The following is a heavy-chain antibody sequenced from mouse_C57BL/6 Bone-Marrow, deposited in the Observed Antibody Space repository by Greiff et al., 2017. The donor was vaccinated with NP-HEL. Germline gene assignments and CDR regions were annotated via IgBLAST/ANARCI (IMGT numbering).Heavy chain of an antibody. CDR3: ARHERGRGIYYGNWDYAMDY. V-gene: IGHV5-12*01. Sequence: EVKVVESGGGLVQPGGSLKLSCAASGFTFSDYYMYWVRQTPEKRLEWVAYISNGGGSTYYPDTVKGRFTISRDNATNTLYLQMSRLKSEDTAMYYCARHERGRGIYYGNWDYAMDYWGQGTSVTVSS. CDR1: GFTFSDYY. D-gene: IGHD2-1*01. CDR2: ISNGGGST. J-gene: IGHJ4*01.